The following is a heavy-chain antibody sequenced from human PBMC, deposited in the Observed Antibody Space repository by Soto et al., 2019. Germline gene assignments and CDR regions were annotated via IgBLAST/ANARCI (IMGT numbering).Heavy chain of an antibody. CDR1: GYSISSGYY. Sequence: PSETLSLTCAVSGYSISSGYYWGWIRQPPGKGLEWIGSIYHSGSTYYNPSLKSRVTISVDRSKNQFSLKLSSVTAADTAVYYCAGDTAMAYYFDYWGQGTLVTVSS. V-gene: IGHV4-38-2*01. CDR3: AGDTAMAYYFDY. CDR2: IYHSGST. J-gene: IGHJ4*02. D-gene: IGHD5-18*01.